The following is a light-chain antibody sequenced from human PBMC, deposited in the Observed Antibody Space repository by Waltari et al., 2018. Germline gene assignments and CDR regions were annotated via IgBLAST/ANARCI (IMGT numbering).Light chain of an antibody. V-gene: IGLV2-14*03. CDR1: SSDVGTYNY. Sequence: QSALTQPASVSGSPGQSITISCTGTSSDVGTYNYVSWYQLHPGKAPKLILYDVRQRPSGVSSLFSSAKSGNTASLASSGLQAEDEADYYCSAYTRSITYVMFGGGTKLTVL. J-gene: IGLJ3*02. CDR2: DVR. CDR3: SAYTRSITYVM.